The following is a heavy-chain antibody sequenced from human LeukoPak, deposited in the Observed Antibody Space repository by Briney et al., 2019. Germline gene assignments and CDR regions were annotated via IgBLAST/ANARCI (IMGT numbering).Heavy chain of an antibody. CDR1: GFSFSTSS. Sequence: GGSLRLSCVASGFSFSTSSMTWVRQSPGKRLEWLANIKEDGSGKVYVDPVKGRFTISRDNAKNSLYLQMNTLRVDDSAVYYCARDPYSGKYGAFDIWGQGTMVTISS. D-gene: IGHD1-26*01. V-gene: IGHV3-7*01. CDR2: IKEDGSGK. J-gene: IGHJ3*02. CDR3: ARDPYSGKYGAFDI.